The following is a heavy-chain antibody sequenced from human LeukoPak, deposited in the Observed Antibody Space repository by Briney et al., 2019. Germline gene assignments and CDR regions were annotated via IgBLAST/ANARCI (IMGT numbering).Heavy chain of an antibody. CDR3: ARDSLPPGDAFDI. CDR1: GFTFSSYS. Sequence: GGSLRLSCAASGFTFSSYSMNWVRQAPGKGLEWVSSISSSSSYIYYADSVKGRFTISRDNAKNSLYLQMNSLRAEDTAVYYCARDSLPPGDAFDIWGQGTKVTVSS. D-gene: IGHD2-15*01. V-gene: IGHV3-21*01. J-gene: IGHJ3*02. CDR2: ISSSSSYI.